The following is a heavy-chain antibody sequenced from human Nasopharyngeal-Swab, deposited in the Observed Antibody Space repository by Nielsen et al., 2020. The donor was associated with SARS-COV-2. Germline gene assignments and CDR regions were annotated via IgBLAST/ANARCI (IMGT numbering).Heavy chain of an antibody. CDR3: ARDCKDSRGHYFDY. V-gene: IGHV6-1*01. Sequence: WIRQSPSRGLEWLGRTYYRSKWYTDYAISVKSRITLNRDTSKNQFSLQLDSVTPEDTAVYYCARDCKDSRGHYFDYWGQGTLVTVSS. J-gene: IGHJ4*02. CDR2: TYYRSKWYT. D-gene: IGHD3-22*01.